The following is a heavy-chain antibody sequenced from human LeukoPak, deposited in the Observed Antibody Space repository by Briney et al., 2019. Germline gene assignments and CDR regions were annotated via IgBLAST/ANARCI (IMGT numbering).Heavy chain of an antibody. V-gene: IGHV4-61*08. D-gene: IGHD5-12*01. CDR3: ARYTLGYDLSNWGNGRNFDY. CDR1: GGSISSGDYY. CDR2: IYYSGST. Sequence: SETLSLTCTVSGGSISSGDYYWSWIRQPPGKGLEWIEYIYYSGSTNYNPSLKSRVTISVDTSKNQFSLKLRSVTAADTAVYYCARYTLGYDLSNWGNGRNFDYWGQGTLVTVSS. J-gene: IGHJ4*02.